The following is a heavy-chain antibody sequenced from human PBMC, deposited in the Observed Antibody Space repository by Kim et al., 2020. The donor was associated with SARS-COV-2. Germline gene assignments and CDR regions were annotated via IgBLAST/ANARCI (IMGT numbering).Heavy chain of an antibody. CDR3: ARGLSIAVADPFQH. CDR2: INWNGGST. V-gene: IGHV3-20*01. J-gene: IGHJ1*01. D-gene: IGHD6-19*01. CDR1: GFTFDDYG. Sequence: GGSLRLSCAASGFTFDDYGMSWVRQAPGKGLEWVSGINWNGGSTGYADSVKGRFTISRDNAKNSLYLQMNSLRAEDTALYHCARGLSIAVADPFQHWGQGTLVTVSS.